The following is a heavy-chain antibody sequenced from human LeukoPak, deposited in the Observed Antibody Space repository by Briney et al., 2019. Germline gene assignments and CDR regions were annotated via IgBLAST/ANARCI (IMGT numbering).Heavy chain of an antibody. CDR2: IRGIGDT. D-gene: IGHD2-15*01. J-gene: IGHJ4*02. CDR1: GFTFNKYA. V-gene: IGHV3-23*01. CDR3: ARDETRRGCSGVTCYSDFDY. Sequence: PGGSLRLSCAASGFTFNKYAMSWVRQPPGEGLEWVASIRGIGDTYYANSLKGRFTISRDNSKTTVSLQMSSLRAEDTAVYYCARDETRRGCSGVTCYSDFDYWGQGTLVTVSS.